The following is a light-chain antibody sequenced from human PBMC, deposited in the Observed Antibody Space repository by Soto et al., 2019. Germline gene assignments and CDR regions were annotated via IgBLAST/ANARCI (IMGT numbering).Light chain of an antibody. Sequence: ESVLTQSPGTLSLSPGERATLSCRSIQSVSSSYLAWYQQKPGQAPRLLIYDASSRATGIPDRFSGSGSGTDFTLTISRLEPEDSAVYYCQQYGSAPPITFGQGTRLEI. CDR2: DAS. V-gene: IGKV3-20*01. J-gene: IGKJ5*01. CDR1: QSVSSSY. CDR3: QQYGSAPPIT.